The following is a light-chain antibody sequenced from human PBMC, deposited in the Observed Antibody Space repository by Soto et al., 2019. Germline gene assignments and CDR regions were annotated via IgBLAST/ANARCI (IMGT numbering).Light chain of an antibody. CDR2: KAS. CDR1: QSISSW. J-gene: IGKJ4*01. Sequence: DIQMTQSPSTLSASVGDRVTITCRASQSISSWLAWYQQKPGKAPKLLIYKASSLESGVTSRFSGSGSGTEFTLTISSLQPDDFATYYCQQYNSYPLTFGGGTKLEIK. V-gene: IGKV1-5*03. CDR3: QQYNSYPLT.